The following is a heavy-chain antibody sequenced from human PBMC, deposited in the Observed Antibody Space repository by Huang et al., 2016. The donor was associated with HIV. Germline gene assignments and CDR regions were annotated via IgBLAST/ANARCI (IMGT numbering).Heavy chain of an antibody. V-gene: IGHV5-51*01. CDR1: GYSFTSYW. J-gene: IGHJ4*02. CDR2: ILPGDSDT. D-gene: IGHD1-1*01. CDR3: ARLSTTWYFDY. Sequence: EVQLVQSGAEVKKPGESLKISCKGSGYSFTSYWIGWVRQMPGKGLECVGFILPGDSDTRYSPACQGQVTISADKSTSTAYLQWSSLKASDTAMYYCARLSTTWYFDYWGQGTLVTVSS.